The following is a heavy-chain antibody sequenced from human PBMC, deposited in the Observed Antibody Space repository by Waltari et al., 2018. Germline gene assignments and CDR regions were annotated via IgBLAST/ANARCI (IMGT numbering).Heavy chain of an antibody. J-gene: IGHJ4*02. CDR3: ARDEVGATDVPFDY. D-gene: IGHD1-26*01. V-gene: IGHV3-48*04. CDR1: GFTFSSYS. CDR2: ISSSSSTI. Sequence: EVQLVESGGGLVQPGGSLRLSCAASGFTFSSYSMNWVRQAPGKGLEWVSYISSSSSTIYYADSVKGRFTISRDNAKNSLYLQMNSLRAEDTAVYYCARDEVGATDVPFDYWGQGTLVTVSS.